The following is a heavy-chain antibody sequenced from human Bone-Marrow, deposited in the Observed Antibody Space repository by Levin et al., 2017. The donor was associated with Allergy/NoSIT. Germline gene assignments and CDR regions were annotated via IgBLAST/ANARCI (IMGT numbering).Heavy chain of an antibody. CDR2: IYSGGST. V-gene: IGHV3-53*01. Sequence: PSETLSLTCAASGFTVSSNYMSWVRQAPGKGLEWVSVIYSGGSTYYADSVKGRFTISRDNSKNTLYLQMNSLRAEDTAVYYCARGSRNGDYYFDYWGQGTLVTVSS. CDR1: GFTVSSNY. CDR3: ARGSRNGDYYFDY. D-gene: IGHD4-17*01. J-gene: IGHJ4*02.